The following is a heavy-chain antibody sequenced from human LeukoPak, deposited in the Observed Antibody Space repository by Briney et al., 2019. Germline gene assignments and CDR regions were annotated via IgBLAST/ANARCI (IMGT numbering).Heavy chain of an antibody. D-gene: IGHD3-3*01. Sequence: PSETLSLTCTVSGGSISSGGYYWSCIRQPPGKGLEWIGYIYHSGSTYYNPSLKSRVTISVDRSKNQFSLKLSSVTAADTAVYYCARVGYDFWSGYSDPWGQGTLATVSS. CDR2: IYHSGST. CDR3: ARVGYDFWSGYSDP. J-gene: IGHJ5*02. V-gene: IGHV4-30-2*01. CDR1: GGSISSGGYY.